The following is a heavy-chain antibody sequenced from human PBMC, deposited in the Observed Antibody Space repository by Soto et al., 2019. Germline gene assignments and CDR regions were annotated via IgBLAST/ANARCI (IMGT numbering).Heavy chain of an antibody. CDR1: GYTFTSYD. J-gene: IGHJ6*02. V-gene: IGHV1-8*01. CDR2: MNPNSGNT. Sequence: ASVKVSCKASGYTFTSYDINWVRQATGQGLEWMGWMNPNSGNTGYAQKFQGRVTMTRNTSISTAYMELSSLRSEDTAVYYCARDLYDSSGYYYGLAGYYYYYGMDVWGQGTTVTVSS. D-gene: IGHD3-22*01. CDR3: ARDLYDSSGYYYGLAGYYYYYGMDV.